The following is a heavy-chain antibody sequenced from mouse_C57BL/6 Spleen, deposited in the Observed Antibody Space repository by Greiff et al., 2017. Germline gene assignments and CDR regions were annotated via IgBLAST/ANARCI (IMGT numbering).Heavy chain of an antibody. D-gene: IGHD2-14*01. V-gene: IGHV1-15*01. Sequence: VQLQQSGAELVRPGASVTLSCKASGYTFTDYEMHWVKQTPVHGLEWIGAIDPETGGTAYNQKFKGKAILTADKSSSTAYMELRSLTSEVSAVYYCTRGYSVQDLSYWGQGTLVTVSA. CDR1: GYTFTDYE. CDR3: TRGYSVQDLSY. CDR2: IDPETGGT. J-gene: IGHJ3*01.